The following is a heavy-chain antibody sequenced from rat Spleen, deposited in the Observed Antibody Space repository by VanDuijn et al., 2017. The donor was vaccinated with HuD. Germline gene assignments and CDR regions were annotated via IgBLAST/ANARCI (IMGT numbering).Heavy chain of an antibody. J-gene: IGHJ3*01. CDR3: ATGREYDGYLFPY. V-gene: IGHV5S10*01. D-gene: IGHD1-12*03. Sequence: EVQLVESGGGLVQPGRSLKLSCAASGFTFSEYNMAWVRQAPKKGLEWAATIVIDGSRTYFRDSVKGRFTIARDNGKNTLYLQMDSLRAEDTSTYYCATGREYDGYLFPYWGQGTLVTVSS. CDR1: GFTFSEYN. CDR2: IVIDGSRT.